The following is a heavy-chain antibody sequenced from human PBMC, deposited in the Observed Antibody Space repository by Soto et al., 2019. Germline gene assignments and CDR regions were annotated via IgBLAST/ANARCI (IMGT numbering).Heavy chain of an antibody. V-gene: IGHV1-69*01. Sequence: QVQLVQSGAEVKKPGSSVKVSCKASGGTFSSYAISWVRQAPGQGLEWMGGIIPIFGTANYAQKFQGRVTITAAESPSKAYIELSSLSSEDTPVYYCAGALRTYCGGHCYSSSRYFDLWGRGTLVTVSS. J-gene: IGHJ2*01. CDR3: AGALRTYCGGHCYSSSRYFDL. CDR1: GGTFSSYA. CDR2: IIPIFGTA. D-gene: IGHD2-21*02.